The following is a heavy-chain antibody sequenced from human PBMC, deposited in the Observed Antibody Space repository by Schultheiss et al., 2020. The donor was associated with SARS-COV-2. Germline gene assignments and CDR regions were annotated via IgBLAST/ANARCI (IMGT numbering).Heavy chain of an antibody. J-gene: IGHJ6*02. CDR1: GFTFSSYA. CDR3: ARDRPYCSSTSCEGSYYYYGMDV. Sequence: GESLKISCAASGFTFSSYAMHWVRQAPGKGLEWVAVISYDGSNKYYADSVKGRFTISRDNSKNTLYLQMNSLRADDTAVYYCARDRPYCSSTSCEGSYYYYGMDVWGQGTTVTVSS. CDR2: ISYDGSNK. V-gene: IGHV3-30*04. D-gene: IGHD2-2*01.